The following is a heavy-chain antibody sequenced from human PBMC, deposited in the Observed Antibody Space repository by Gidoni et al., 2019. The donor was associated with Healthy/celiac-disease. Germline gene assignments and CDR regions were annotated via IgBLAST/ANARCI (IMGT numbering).Heavy chain of an antibody. J-gene: IGHJ6*02. V-gene: IGHV3-21*01. Sequence: EVQLVESGGGLVKPGGSLRLSCEASGFTFSSYSMNWVRQAPGKGLEWVSSISSSSSYIYYADSVKGRFTISRDNANNSLYLQMNSLRAEDTAVYYCARDHKEDTAMVTLYYYGMDVWGQGTTVTVSS. CDR2: ISSSSSYI. CDR1: GFTFSSYS. D-gene: IGHD5-18*01. CDR3: ARDHKEDTAMVTLYYYGMDV.